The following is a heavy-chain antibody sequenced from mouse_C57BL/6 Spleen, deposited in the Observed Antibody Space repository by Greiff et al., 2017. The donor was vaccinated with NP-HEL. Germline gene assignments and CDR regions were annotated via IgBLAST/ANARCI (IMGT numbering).Heavy chain of an antibody. CDR2: INPSNGGT. V-gene: IGHV1-53*01. CDR1: GYTFTSYW. CDR3: ARSETGYWYFDV. J-gene: IGHJ1*03. Sequence: VKLQQPGTELVKPGASVKLSCKASGYTFTSYWMHWVKQRPGQGLEWIGNINPSNGGTNYNEKFKSNATLTVDKSSSTAYMQLSSLTSEDSAVYYCARSETGYWYFDVWGTGTTVTVSS. D-gene: IGHD4-1*01.